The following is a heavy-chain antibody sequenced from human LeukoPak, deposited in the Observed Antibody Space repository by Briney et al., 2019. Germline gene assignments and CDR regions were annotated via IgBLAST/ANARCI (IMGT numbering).Heavy chain of an antibody. Sequence: GGSLRPSCAASGFTFSSYEMNWVRQAPGKGLEWVSYISSCGSTIYYADSVKGRFTISRDNAKNSLYLQMNSLRAEDTAVYYCAREYGSGSSTHFDYWGQGTLVTVSS. V-gene: IGHV3-48*03. CDR2: ISSCGSTI. CDR3: AREYGSGSSTHFDY. J-gene: IGHJ4*02. CDR1: GFTFSSYE. D-gene: IGHD3-10*01.